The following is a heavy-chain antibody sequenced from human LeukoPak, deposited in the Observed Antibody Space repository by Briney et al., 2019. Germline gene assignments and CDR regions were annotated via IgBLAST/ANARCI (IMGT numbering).Heavy chain of an antibody. Sequence: PSETLSLTCAVYGGSFSGYYWSWIRQPPGKGLEWIGEINHSGSTNYNPSLKSRVTISVDTSKNQFSLKLSSVTAADTAVYYCARRCLAAAGQNWFDPWGQGTLVTVSS. CDR2: INHSGST. V-gene: IGHV4-34*01. D-gene: IGHD6-13*01. J-gene: IGHJ5*02. CDR1: GGSFSGYY. CDR3: ARRCLAAAGQNWFDP.